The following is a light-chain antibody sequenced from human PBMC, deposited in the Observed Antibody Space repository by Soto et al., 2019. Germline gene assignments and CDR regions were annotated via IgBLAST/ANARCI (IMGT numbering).Light chain of an antibody. CDR3: QKRSNWPLT. V-gene: IGKV3-11*01. CDR2: DAS. J-gene: IGKJ4*01. Sequence: EIVMTQSPATLSVSPGERATLSCRASQSVSSYLAWYQQKPGQAPRLLIYDASNRATGIPARFSGSGSGTAFTLTISSLEPEDFAVYYCQKRSNWPLTFGGGTKVDIK. CDR1: QSVSSY.